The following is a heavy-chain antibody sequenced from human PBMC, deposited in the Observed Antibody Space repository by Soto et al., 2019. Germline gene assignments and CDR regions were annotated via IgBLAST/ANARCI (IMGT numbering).Heavy chain of an antibody. J-gene: IGHJ5*02. CDR1: GFPFSSTD. CDR2: IDGSGGTT. CDR3: AKNSGWFNT. V-gene: IGHV3-23*01. Sequence: LRLSCAASGFPFSSTDMTWVRQAPGKGLEWVSTIDGSGGTTYYADSVKGRFTISRDNSINTVFLQMNSLRADDTALYFCAKNSGWFNTWGQGALVTVSS. D-gene: IGHD3-10*01.